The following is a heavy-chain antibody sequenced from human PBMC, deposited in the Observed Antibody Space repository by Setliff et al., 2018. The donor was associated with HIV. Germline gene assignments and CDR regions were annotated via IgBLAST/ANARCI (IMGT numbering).Heavy chain of an antibody. V-gene: IGHV1-8*02. J-gene: IGHJ6*03. CDR2: MNPNSGNT. CDR3: ARGAWYTSGWYSSRYMDV. D-gene: IGHD6-19*01. CDR1: GYTFTNSD. Sequence: ASVKVSCQASGYTFTNSDINWVRQATGQGLEWMGWMNPNSGNTGYAQKFQGRVIMTRDTSITTAYMELSSLRSDDTAVYYCARGAWYTSGWYSSRYMDVWGKGTTVTVSS.